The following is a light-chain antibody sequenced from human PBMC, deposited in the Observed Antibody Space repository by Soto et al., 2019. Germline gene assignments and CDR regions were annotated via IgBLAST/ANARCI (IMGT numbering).Light chain of an antibody. J-gene: IGKJ5*01. CDR2: GAS. CDR1: QSVSSN. Sequence: EIVMTQSLATLSVSAGERATLSCRASQSVSSNLAWYQQKPCHAPRLLIYGASTRATGIPARFSGSGSGTEFTLTICSLQSEDFAVYYCQQYNNWPPITFGQGTQLEIK. V-gene: IGKV3-15*01. CDR3: QQYNNWPPIT.